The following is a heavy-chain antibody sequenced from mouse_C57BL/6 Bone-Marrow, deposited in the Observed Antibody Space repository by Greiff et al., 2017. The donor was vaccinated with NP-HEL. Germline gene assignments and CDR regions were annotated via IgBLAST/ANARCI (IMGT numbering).Heavy chain of an antibody. CDR3: ASSDYYGSSYDY. CDR2: IYPRDGST. CDR1: GYTFTDYT. J-gene: IGHJ2*01. Sequence: VQLQESYAELVKPGASVKISCKVSGYTFTDYTIHWMKQRPEQGLEWIGYIYPRDGSTKYNEKFKGKATLTADKSSSTAYMQLNSLTSEDSAVYFCASSDYYGSSYDYWGQGTTLTVSS. D-gene: IGHD1-1*01. V-gene: IGHV1-78*01.